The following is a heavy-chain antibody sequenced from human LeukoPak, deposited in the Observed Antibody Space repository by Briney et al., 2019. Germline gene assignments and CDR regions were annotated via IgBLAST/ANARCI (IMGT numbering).Heavy chain of an antibody. Sequence: GGSLRLSCAGSGFTFGGYGMHWFRQTPGKGLEWVAVIAYDGSRAFYADSVKGRFTISRDNSKNTMSVQMDDLRAEDTAVYYWTRDNNDPFDFWGQGTLVTVSS. V-gene: IGHV3-33*01. CDR3: TRDNNDPFDF. D-gene: IGHD1/OR15-1a*01. J-gene: IGHJ4*02. CDR2: IAYDGSRA. CDR1: GFTFGGYG.